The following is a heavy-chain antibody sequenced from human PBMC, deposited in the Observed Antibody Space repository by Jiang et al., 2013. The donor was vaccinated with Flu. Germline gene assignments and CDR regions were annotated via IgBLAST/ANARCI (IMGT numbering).Heavy chain of an antibody. CDR1: GGTFSSYA. CDR2: IIPTFGTA. D-gene: IGHD6-19*01. Sequence: QLVESGAEVKKPGSSVKVSCKASGGTFSSYAISWVRQAPGQGVEWMGGIIPTFGTANYAQKFQARVTITADESTSTAYMELSSLRFEDTAVYYCARDLDRGWSSDYWGRRNRRSPSPQ. J-gene: IGHJ4*01. V-gene: IGHV1-69*01. CDR3: ARDLDRGWSSDY.